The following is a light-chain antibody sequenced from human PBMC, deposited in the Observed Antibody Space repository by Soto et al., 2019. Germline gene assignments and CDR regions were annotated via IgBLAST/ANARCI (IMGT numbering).Light chain of an antibody. CDR3: QQYNNWPPWT. J-gene: IGKJ1*01. V-gene: IGKV3D-15*01. Sequence: EIVMTQSPATLSVSPGERATLSCRASQSVSSYLAWYQQKPGQAPRLLIYHASIRAAGIPARFSGSGSGTEFTLTISSLQSEDFAVYHCQQYNNWPPWTFGQGTKVDIK. CDR2: HAS. CDR1: QSVSSY.